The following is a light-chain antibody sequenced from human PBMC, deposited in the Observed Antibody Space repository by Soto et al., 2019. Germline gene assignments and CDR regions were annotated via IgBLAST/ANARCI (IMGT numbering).Light chain of an antibody. CDR1: SGHSSYI. J-gene: IGLJ2*01. CDR2: LEGSGSY. V-gene: IGLV4-60*02. Sequence: QLVLTQSSSASASLGSSVKLTCTLSSGHSSYIIAWHQQQPGKAPRYLMKLEGSGSYNKGSGVPDRFSGSSSGADRYLTISQLQFEDEANYYCETWDSNTRVFGGGTKLTVL. CDR3: ETWDSNTRV.